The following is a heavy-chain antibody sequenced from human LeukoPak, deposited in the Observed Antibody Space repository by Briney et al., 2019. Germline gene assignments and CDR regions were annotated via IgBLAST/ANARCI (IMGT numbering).Heavy chain of an antibody. D-gene: IGHD3-3*01. CDR3: ARPYDFWSGHYGAFDI. J-gene: IGHJ3*02. V-gene: IGHV1-69*05. CDR2: IIPIFGTA. CDR1: GGTFSSYA. Sequence: SVKVSCKASGGTFSSYAISWVRQAPGQGLEWMGGIIPIFGTANYAQKFQGRVTITTDESTSTAYMELSSLRSEDTAVYYCARPYDFWSGHYGAFDIWGQGTMVTVSS.